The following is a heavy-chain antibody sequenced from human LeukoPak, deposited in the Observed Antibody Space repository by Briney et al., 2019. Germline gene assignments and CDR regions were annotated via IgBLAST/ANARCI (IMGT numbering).Heavy chain of an antibody. D-gene: IGHD6-6*01. CDR1: GFTFSNYA. CDR3: ARDLSIAARPAFDN. CDR2: FYSGGDT. V-gene: IGHV3-66*01. J-gene: IGHJ4*02. Sequence: PGGSLRLSCAASGFTFSNYAMNWVRQAPGKGLEWVSAFYSGGDTYYANSVRGRFTISRDNSKNTMFLQMNSLRAEDTAVYYCARDLSIAARPAFDNWGQGTLVTVSS.